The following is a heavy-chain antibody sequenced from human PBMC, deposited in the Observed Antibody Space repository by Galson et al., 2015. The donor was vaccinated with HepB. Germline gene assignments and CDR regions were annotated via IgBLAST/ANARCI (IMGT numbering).Heavy chain of an antibody. CDR1: GFTFSDAW. CDR3: TTIDFWNANRDY. Sequence: SLRLSCAASGFTFSDAWMTWIRQAPGKGLELIGRIRSKTDGGTADYAAPARGRFTISRDDSKNTVVLQMNSLKTEDTAVYYCTTIDFWNANRDYWGQGTLVTVSS. CDR2: IRSKTDGGTA. J-gene: IGHJ4*02. D-gene: IGHD3/OR15-3a*01. V-gene: IGHV3-15*01.